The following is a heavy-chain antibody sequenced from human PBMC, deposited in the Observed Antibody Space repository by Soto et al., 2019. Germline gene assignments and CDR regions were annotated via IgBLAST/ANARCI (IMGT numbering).Heavy chain of an antibody. CDR1: GGSMSSCGYY. Sequence: SETLYLSCTVSGGSMSSCGYYWSWIRQHPGKGLEWIGYIYYSGSTYYNPSLKSRVTISVDTSKNQFSLKLSSVTAADTAAYYCARGYYYDSSGYLPGYYFDYWGQGTLVTGSS. CDR3: ARGYYYDSSGYLPGYYFDY. J-gene: IGHJ4*02. V-gene: IGHV4-31*03. D-gene: IGHD3-22*01. CDR2: IYYSGST.